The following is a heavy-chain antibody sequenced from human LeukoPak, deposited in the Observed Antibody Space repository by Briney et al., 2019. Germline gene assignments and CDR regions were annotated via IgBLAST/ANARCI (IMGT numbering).Heavy chain of an antibody. CDR3: ARAPVRVAAVGKYFDF. D-gene: IGHD6-13*01. J-gene: IGHJ4*02. CDR1: GGSFSNYY. CDR2: INHSGST. V-gene: IGHV4-34*01. Sequence: SETMSLTCAVYGGSFSNYYWSWIRQPPGKGLEWIGEINHSGSTNYNPSLKSRLTISVDTSQKQFSLKLSSVTAADTAVYYCARAPVRVAAVGKYFDFWGQGTLVIVSS.